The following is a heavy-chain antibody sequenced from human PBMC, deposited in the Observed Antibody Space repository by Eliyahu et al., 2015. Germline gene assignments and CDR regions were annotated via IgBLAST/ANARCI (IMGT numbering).Heavy chain of an antibody. CDR1: GFTFSXHA. CDR2: ISGSXGTT. Sequence: DVHLLESGGGLVQPGGSLRLSCAGSGFTFSXHAMIWVRQAPGKGLEWVSXISGSXGTTYYADSVEGRFTISRDNSKYTLYLQMNSLRAEDTAVYYCAKAVGSSSLYGLDVWGQGTTVTVSS. CDR3: AKAVGSSSLYGLDV. J-gene: IGHJ6*02. D-gene: IGHD6-13*01. V-gene: IGHV3-23*01.